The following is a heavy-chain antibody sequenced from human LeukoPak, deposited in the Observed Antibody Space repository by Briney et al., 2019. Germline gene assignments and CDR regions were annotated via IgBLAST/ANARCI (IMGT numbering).Heavy chain of an antibody. D-gene: IGHD3-3*02. Sequence: SETLSLTCTVSGGSISGYYWSWIRQPPGKGLEWSGYIYYSGSTNYSPSLKSRVTISVDTSKDEFSLKLRSVTAADTAVYYCARCILGEYYFDYWGQGALVTVSS. CDR1: GGSISGYY. CDR3: ARCILGEYYFDY. J-gene: IGHJ4*02. CDR2: IYYSGST. V-gene: IGHV4-59*12.